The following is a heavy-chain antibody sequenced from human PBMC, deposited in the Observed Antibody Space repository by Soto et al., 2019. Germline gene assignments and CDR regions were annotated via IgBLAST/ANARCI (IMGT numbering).Heavy chain of an antibody. J-gene: IGHJ4*02. Sequence: GASVKVSCKASGGTFSSYTISWVRQAPGQGLERMGRIIPILGIANYAQKFQGRVTITADKSTITAYMELRSLRSDDTAVYYCARVYDFWSGYHGGYFDYWGQGTLVTVSS. V-gene: IGHV1-69*02. D-gene: IGHD3-3*01. CDR3: ARVYDFWSGYHGGYFDY. CDR1: GGTFSSYT. CDR2: IIPILGIA.